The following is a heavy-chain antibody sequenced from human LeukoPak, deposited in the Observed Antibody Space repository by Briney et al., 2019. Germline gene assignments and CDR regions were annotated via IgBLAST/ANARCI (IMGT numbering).Heavy chain of an antibody. D-gene: IGHD1-26*01. V-gene: IGHV3-20*04. CDR3: ARDPHLVGSRPGDY. CDR1: GFTFDDYG. J-gene: IGHJ4*02. Sequence: PGGSLRLSXAASGFTFDDYGMSWVRQAPGKGLEWVSGINWNGGSTGYADSVKGRFTISRDNAKNSLYLQMNSLRAEDTALYYCARDPHLVGSRPGDYWGQGTLVTVSS. CDR2: INWNGGST.